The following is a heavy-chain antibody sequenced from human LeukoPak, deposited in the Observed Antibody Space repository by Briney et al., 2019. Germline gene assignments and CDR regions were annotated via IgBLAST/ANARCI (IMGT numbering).Heavy chain of an antibody. CDR2: INSDGSST. J-gene: IGHJ4*02. CDR3: ARDKGDYYDSSGYSVDY. CDR1: GFTFSSYW. Sequence: PGGSLSLSCAASGFTFSSYWMHWVRHAPGKGLVWVSRINSDGSSTSYADSVKGRFTISRDNAKNTLYLQMNSLRAEDTAVYYCARDKGDYYDSSGYSVDYWGQGTLVTVSS. D-gene: IGHD3-22*01. V-gene: IGHV3-74*01.